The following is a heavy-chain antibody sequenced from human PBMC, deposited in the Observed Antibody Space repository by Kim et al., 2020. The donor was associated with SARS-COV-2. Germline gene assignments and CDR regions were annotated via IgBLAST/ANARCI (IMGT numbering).Heavy chain of an antibody. CDR2: IRSKAYGGTT. V-gene: IGHV3-49*03. D-gene: IGHD3-22*01. CDR1: GFTFGDYA. CDR3: TNSMIVVVIPLT. Sequence: GGSLRLSCTASGFTFGDYAMSWFRQAPGKGLEWVGFIRSKAYGGTTEYAASVKGRFTISRDDSKSIAYLQMNSLKTEDTAVYYCTNSMIVVVIPLTWGQGTLVTVSS. J-gene: IGHJ5*02.